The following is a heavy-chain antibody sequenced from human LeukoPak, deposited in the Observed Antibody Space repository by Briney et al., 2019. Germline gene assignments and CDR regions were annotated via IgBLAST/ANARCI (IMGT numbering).Heavy chain of an antibody. J-gene: IGHJ4*02. CDR1: GFTFSSYW. CDR3: GRSAAAGFFDY. V-gene: IGHV3-7*03. D-gene: IGHD6-13*01. CDR2: IKQGGSKK. Sequence: GGSLRLSCAASGFTFSSYWMSWVRQAPGRGLEWVANIKQGGSKKYYVDSVKGRFTISRDNAKNSLYMQMNSLRAEDTAVYYCGRSAAAGFFDYWGQGTLVTVSS.